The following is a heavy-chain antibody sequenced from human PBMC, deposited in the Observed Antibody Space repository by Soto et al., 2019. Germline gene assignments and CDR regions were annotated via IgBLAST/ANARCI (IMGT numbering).Heavy chain of an antibody. J-gene: IGHJ6*03. D-gene: IGHD4-17*01. Sequence: NPSETMSLTCTVSGGSISSGGYYWSWIRQHPGKGLEWIGYIYYSGSTYYNPSLKSRVTISVDTSKNQFSLKLSSVTAADTAVYYCARGASSGDNENYYYYMDVWGKGTTVTVSS. V-gene: IGHV4-31*03. CDR3: ARGASSGDNENYYYYMDV. CDR1: GGSISSGGYY. CDR2: IYYSGST.